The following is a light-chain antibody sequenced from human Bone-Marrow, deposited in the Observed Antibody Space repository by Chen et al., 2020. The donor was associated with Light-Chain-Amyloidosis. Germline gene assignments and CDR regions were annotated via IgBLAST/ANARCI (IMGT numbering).Light chain of an antibody. CDR2: WAS. Sequence: DIVMTPSPDSLAVSLGERATINCKSSQSVVYSSNNKNYLSWYQQNPGQPPKLLIYWASTRESGVPDRFSGSGSGTDFTLTISSLQAEDVAVYYCQQYYSTPRFTFGPGTKVDIK. V-gene: IGKV4-1*01. CDR3: QQYYSTPRFT. CDR1: QSVVYSSNNKNY. J-gene: IGKJ3*01.